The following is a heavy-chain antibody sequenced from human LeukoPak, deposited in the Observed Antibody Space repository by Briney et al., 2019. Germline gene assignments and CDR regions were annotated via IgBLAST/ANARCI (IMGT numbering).Heavy chain of an antibody. V-gene: IGHV3-30-3*01. CDR1: GFTFSSYA. CDR3: AREYYDSSYFDY. CDR2: ISYDGSKK. Sequence: GGSLRLSCAASGFTFSSYAMHWVRQAPGKGLEWVAVISYDGSKKYYADSVKGRFTISRDNSKNTLYLQMNSLGVEDMVVYYCAREYYDSSYFDYWGQGTLVTVSS. J-gene: IGHJ4*02. D-gene: IGHD3-22*01.